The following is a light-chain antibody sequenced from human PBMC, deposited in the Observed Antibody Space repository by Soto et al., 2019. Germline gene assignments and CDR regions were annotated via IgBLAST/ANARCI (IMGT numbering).Light chain of an antibody. CDR3: QQYGSSPLT. Sequence: IQMTQSPSSLSASVGDSVTITCRASQSITIYLNWYQQKPGEAPNLLIFGASTLQSGVPSRFSGSGSGTDFTLTISRLEPEDFAVYYCQQYGSSPLTFGGGTKVDIK. CDR2: GAS. CDR1: QSITIY. V-gene: IGKV1-39*01. J-gene: IGKJ4*01.